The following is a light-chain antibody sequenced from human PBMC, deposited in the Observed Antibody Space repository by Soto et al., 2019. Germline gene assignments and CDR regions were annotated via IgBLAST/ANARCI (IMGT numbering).Light chain of an antibody. V-gene: IGLV1-40*01. CDR1: SSNIGAGYD. J-gene: IGLJ2*01. Sequence: QSVLTQPPSVSGAPGQRVTISCTGSSSNIGAGYDVHWYQQPPGTAPKLLIYGNSNRPSGVPDRFSGSKSGTSASLAITGLQADDEADYYCQSYDSSLSGWVFGGGTQLTVL. CDR2: GNS. CDR3: QSYDSSLSGWV.